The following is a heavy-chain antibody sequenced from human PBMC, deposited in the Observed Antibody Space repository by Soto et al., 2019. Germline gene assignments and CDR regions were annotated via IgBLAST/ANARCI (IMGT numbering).Heavy chain of an antibody. CDR3: ASLYMVRPVMYWFAP. CDR2: IYHSGST. Sequence: QVQLQESGPGLVKPSGTLSLTCAVSGGSISSSNWWSWVRQPPGKGLEWIGEIYHSGSTNYNPSLKTLVTISVDMSQTPFSLTLSSVTAADTAVYYFASLYMVRPVMYWFAPWGQGTLVTVSS. D-gene: IGHD3-10*01. J-gene: IGHJ5*02. CDR1: GGSISSSNW. V-gene: IGHV4-4*02.